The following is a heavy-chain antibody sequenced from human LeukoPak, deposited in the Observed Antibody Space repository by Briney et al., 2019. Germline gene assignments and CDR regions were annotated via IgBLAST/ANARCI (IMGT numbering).Heavy chain of an antibody. CDR2: ILPDGRDT. Sequence: GASVKVSCKASGYTFAAHHIHWVRQAPGQGLEWMDWILPDGRDTKYSQKFQDRMTLTTDTSTNTAYMELSRLTPGDTAVYYCSGRYGPGPVWGQGTLISASP. J-gene: IGHJ4*02. D-gene: IGHD5-18*01. CDR1: GYTFAAHH. CDR3: SGRYGPGPV. V-gene: IGHV1-2*02.